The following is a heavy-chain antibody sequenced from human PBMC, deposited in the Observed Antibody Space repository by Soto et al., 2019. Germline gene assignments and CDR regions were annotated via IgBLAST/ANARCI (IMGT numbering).Heavy chain of an antibody. Sequence: ASVKVSCKASGYTFTSYAMHWVRQAPGQRLEWMGWINAGNGNTKYSQKFQGRVTITRDTSASTAYMELSSLRSEDTAVYYCARGVSLLVVVVPAAIGPAFDIWGQGTMVTVSS. CDR1: GYTFTSYA. CDR2: INAGNGNT. CDR3: ARGVSLLVVVVPAAIGPAFDI. V-gene: IGHV1-3*01. J-gene: IGHJ3*02. D-gene: IGHD2-2*01.